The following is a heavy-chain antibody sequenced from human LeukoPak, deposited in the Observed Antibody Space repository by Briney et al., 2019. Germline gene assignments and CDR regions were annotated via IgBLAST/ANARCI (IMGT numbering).Heavy chain of an antibody. CDR1: GYIFTGHH. D-gene: IGHD2-15*01. Sequence: SVRVSCKTTGYIFTGHHVHWVRQAPGQGLEWLGWINPHSGDTNYAQTFQGRVAMTRDTSINTAYMELSRLTSDDTAVYYCAKALSQDLINWFDPWGQGTLVTVSS. J-gene: IGHJ5*02. CDR3: AKALSQDLINWFDP. V-gene: IGHV1-2*02. CDR2: INPHSGDT.